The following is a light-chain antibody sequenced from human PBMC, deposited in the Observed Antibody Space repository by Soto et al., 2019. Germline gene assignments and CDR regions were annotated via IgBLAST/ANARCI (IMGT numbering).Light chain of an antibody. CDR3: QNMGFT. Sequence: DIQMTQSPSSLSASVGDRVTITCRASQGISNYLAWYQQKPGKVPKLLIYAASTLQSGVPSRFSGSGSGTDFTLTISSLHPEDVATYYCQNMGFTFGPGTKVDIK. CDR2: AAS. J-gene: IGKJ3*01. CDR1: QGISNY. V-gene: IGKV1-27*01.